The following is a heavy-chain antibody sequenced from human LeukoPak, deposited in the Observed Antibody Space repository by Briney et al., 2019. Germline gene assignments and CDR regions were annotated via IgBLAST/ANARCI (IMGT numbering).Heavy chain of an antibody. V-gene: IGHV3-23*01. D-gene: IGHD6-19*01. CDR3: AKLSGRYSSGWYDDY. J-gene: IGHJ4*02. CDR1: GFTFSNYA. CDR2: ISGSGGST. Sequence: GGTLRLSCAASGFTFSNYAMSWVRQAPGKGLEWVSAISGSGGSTYYADSVKGRFTISRDNSKNTLYLQMNSLRAEDTAVYYCAKLSGRYSSGWYDDYWGQGTLVTVSS.